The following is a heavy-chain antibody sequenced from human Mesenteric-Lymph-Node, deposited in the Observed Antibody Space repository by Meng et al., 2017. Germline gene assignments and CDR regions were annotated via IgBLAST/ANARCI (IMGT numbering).Heavy chain of an antibody. V-gene: IGHV4-34*01. D-gene: IGHD4-17*01. Sequence: QVQLQQWGAGLLKPSETPSLPCAVYGGSFSGYYWSWIRQPPGKGLEWIGEINHSGSTNYNPSLKSRVTISVDTSKNQFSLKLSSVTAADTAVYYCARRYGASAYNWFDPWGQGTLVTVSS. CDR3: ARRYGASAYNWFDP. J-gene: IGHJ5*02. CDR1: GGSFSGYY. CDR2: INHSGST.